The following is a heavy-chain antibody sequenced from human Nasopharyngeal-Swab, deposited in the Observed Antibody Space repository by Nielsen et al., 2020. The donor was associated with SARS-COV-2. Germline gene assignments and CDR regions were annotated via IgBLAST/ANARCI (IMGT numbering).Heavy chain of an antibody. CDR2: TEIGGTT. J-gene: IGHJ1*01. CDR1: GLTVSSPY. D-gene: IGHD2-2*01. Sequence: GGSLSLSFAVSGLTVSSPYMSGVRQAPGKGLEWVSVTEIGGTTHYADSVKGRFSISRDSSTNTLYLQMNNVRAEDTAVYYCARDLGGGYCTTTNCPGSWGQGTLVTVSS. V-gene: IGHV3-53*01. CDR3: ARDLGGGYCTTTNCPGS.